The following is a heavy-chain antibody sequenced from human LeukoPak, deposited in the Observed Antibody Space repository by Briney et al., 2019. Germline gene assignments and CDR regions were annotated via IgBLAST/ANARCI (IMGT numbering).Heavy chain of an antibody. D-gene: IGHD6-13*01. CDR3: ARVLYSSSFYYYYYMDV. Sequence: SETLSLTCTVSGGSINSYYWSWIRQPPGKGLECIGYIHYTGSTNYNPSLKSRVTISVDTSKSQFSLKLSSVTAADTAVYYCARVLYSSSFYYYYYMDVWGKGTTVTISS. CDR1: GGSINSYY. J-gene: IGHJ6*03. CDR2: IHYTGST. V-gene: IGHV4-59*01.